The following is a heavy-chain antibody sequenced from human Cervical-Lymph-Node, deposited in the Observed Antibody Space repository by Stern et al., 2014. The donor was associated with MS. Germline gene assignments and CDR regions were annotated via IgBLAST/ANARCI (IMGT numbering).Heavy chain of an antibody. CDR3: ARGGRMATMFY. Sequence: VQLVESGPGLVKPSETLSLTCTVAGASFTDYYWSWIRQSPGKGLEWIGYIYYSGSTNYNPSLKSRVIISLDTSKNQFSLKLSAVTAADTAVYYCARGGRMATMFYWGQGNLVTVSS. J-gene: IGHJ4*02. CDR2: IYYSGST. V-gene: IGHV4-59*01. CDR1: GASFTDYY. D-gene: IGHD5-24*01.